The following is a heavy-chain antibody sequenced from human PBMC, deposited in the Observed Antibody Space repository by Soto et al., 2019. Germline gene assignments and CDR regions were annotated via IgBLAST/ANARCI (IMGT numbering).Heavy chain of an antibody. CDR1: GFTFSSYG. V-gene: IGHV3-48*02. CDR3: ARDCGRGYGMDV. Sequence: EVQLVESGGALVQPGGSLRLSCAASGFTFSSYGMNWVRQAPGKGLEWVSYITKGSRIIYYADSVKGRFTISRDNAKNSLYLQMNSLRDEDTAVYYCARDCGRGYGMDVWGQGTTVTVSS. J-gene: IGHJ6*02. CDR2: ITKGSRII.